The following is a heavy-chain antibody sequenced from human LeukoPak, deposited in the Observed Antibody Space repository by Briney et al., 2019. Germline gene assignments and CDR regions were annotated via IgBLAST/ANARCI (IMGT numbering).Heavy chain of an antibody. CDR1: GYTFTFYY. CDR3: ARELGTMIVVAPTGTAWFDP. CDR2: INPNSGGT. D-gene: IGHD3-22*01. V-gene: IGHV1-2*02. Sequence: ASVKVSCKASGYTFTFYYMHWVRHAPGQGLELMGWINPNSGGTNYAQKFQVRVTMTRDTSISTAYMELSRLRSDDTAVYYCARELGTMIVVAPTGTAWFDPWGQGTLVTVSS. J-gene: IGHJ5*02.